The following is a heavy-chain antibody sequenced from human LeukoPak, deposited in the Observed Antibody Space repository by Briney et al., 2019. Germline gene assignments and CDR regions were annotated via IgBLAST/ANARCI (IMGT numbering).Heavy chain of an antibody. D-gene: IGHD3-16*01. CDR3: ARRFYYAMDV. V-gene: IGHV1-2*02. Sequence: ASVKVSCKASRYSFTGYFMQWVRQAPGQGLEWMGWISPNGGDTNYAQKFQGRVTMTRDTSISTAYMELSRLRSDDAAVYYCARRFYYAMDVWGQGTTVTVSS. J-gene: IGHJ6*02. CDR2: ISPNGGDT. CDR1: RYSFTGYF.